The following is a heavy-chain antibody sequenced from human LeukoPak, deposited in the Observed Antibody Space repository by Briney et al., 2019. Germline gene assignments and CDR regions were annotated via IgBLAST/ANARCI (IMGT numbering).Heavy chain of an antibody. D-gene: IGHD3-22*01. CDR1: GGSFSSYA. J-gene: IGHJ1*01. CDR2: IIPILGIA. V-gene: IGHV1-69*04. CDR3: ARDKFGSFYYDSSGYYYGYFQH. Sequence: SVKVSCKASGGSFSSYAISWVRQAPGQGLEWMGRIIPILGIANYAQKFHGRVTITADKSTSTAYMELSSLRSEDTAVYYCARDKFGSFYYDSSGYYYGYFQHWGQGTLVTVSS.